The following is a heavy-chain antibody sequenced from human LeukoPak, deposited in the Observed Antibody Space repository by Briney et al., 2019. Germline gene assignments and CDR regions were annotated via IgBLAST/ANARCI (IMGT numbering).Heavy chain of an antibody. CDR3: ARDPGFGEKWFEAFDI. Sequence: SVKVSCKASGGTFSSYAISWVRQAPGQGLEWMGGIIPIFGTANYAQKFQGRVTITADKSTSTAYMELSSLRSEDTAVYYCARDPGFGEKWFEAFDIWGQGTMDTVSS. CDR1: GGTFSSYA. CDR2: IIPIFGTA. D-gene: IGHD3-10*01. J-gene: IGHJ3*02. V-gene: IGHV1-69*06.